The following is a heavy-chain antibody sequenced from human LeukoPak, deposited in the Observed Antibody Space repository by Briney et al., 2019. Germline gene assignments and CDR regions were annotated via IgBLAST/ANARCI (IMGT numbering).Heavy chain of an antibody. CDR3: ARASITIFRVVRIRNWFDP. CDR2: INHSGST. Sequence: SETLSLTCAVYGGSFSGYYWSWIRQPPGKGLEWIGEINHSGSTNYNPSLKSRVTISVDTSKNQFSLKLSSVTAADTAVYYCARASITIFRVVRIRNWFDPWGQGTLVTVSS. D-gene: IGHD3-3*01. CDR1: GGSFSGYY. V-gene: IGHV4-34*01. J-gene: IGHJ5*02.